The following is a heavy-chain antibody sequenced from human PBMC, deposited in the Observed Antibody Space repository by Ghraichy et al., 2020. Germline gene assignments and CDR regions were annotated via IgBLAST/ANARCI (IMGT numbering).Heavy chain of an antibody. J-gene: IGHJ4*02. CDR2: VKPDESEK. V-gene: IGHV3-7*03. Sequence: GGAPRLSCAASGFTFSRYWMSWVRQAPGKGLEWVANVKPDESEKYYGGSVKGRFTIFRDNAKNSLYLQMNSLGAGDTALYYCARDLSRAGGWIDFWGQGTLVTVSS. D-gene: IGHD2-15*01. CDR3: ARDLSRAGGWIDF. CDR1: GFTFSRYW.